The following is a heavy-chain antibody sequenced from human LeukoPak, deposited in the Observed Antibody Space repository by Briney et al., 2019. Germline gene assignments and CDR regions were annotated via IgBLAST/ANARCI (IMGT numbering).Heavy chain of an antibody. D-gene: IGHD5-24*01. CDR1: GGTFSSYA. CDR2: IIPIFGTA. V-gene: IGHV1-69*13. J-gene: IGHJ6*03. Sequence: SVKVSCKASGGTFSSYAISWVRQAPGQGLEWMGGIIPIFGTANYAQKFQGRVTITADESTSTAYMELSSLRSEDTAVYYCARGRKMVTISHYYYYMDVWGKGTTVTISS. CDR3: ARGRKMVTISHYYYYMDV.